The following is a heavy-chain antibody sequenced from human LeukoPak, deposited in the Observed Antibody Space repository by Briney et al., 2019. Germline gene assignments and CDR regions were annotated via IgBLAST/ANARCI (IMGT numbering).Heavy chain of an antibody. CDR3: ASRYFCSSTSCYTFDY. J-gene: IGHJ4*02. CDR2: IYYSGST. CDR1: GGSISSSSYY. D-gene: IGHD2-2*02. Sequence: SETLSLTCTVSGGSISSSSYYWGWIRQPPGKGLEWMGSIYYSGSTYYNPSLKSRVTISVDTSKNQFSLKLSSVTAADTAVYYCASRYFCSSTSCYTFDYWGQGTLVTVSS. V-gene: IGHV4-39*07.